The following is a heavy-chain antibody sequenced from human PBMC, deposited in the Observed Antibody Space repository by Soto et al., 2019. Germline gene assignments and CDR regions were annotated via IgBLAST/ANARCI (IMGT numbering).Heavy chain of an antibody. D-gene: IGHD3-16*01. V-gene: IGHV1-18*01. CDR1: GYTFSNFG. J-gene: IGHJ4*02. Sequence: ASVKVSCKASGYTFSNFGITWVRQAPGQGLEWMGWISAYNGDTNYEQKLQGRVTMTTDTSTNTAYMELRSLRSDDTAVYYCARVTSWGDYFDNWGQGTLVTVSS. CDR2: ISAYNGDT. CDR3: ARVTSWGDYFDN.